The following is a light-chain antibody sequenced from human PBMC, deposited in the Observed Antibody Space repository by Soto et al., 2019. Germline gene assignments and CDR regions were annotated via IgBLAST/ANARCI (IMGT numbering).Light chain of an antibody. V-gene: IGLV2-14*01. CDR1: SSDVGGYNY. Sequence: QSVLTQPASVSGSPGQSIAISCTGTSSDVGGYNYVSWYQQHPYKAPKLILYDVTNRPSGVSNRFSGSKSGNTASLTISGLQSEDEADYYCSSYTTISTYVFGTGTKVTVL. CDR2: DVT. CDR3: SSYTTISTYV. J-gene: IGLJ1*01.